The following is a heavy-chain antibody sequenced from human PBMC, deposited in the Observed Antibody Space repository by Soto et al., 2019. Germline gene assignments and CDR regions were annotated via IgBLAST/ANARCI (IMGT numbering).Heavy chain of an antibody. CDR2: IYWGSNRI. CDR3: TKDVTAGGADV. D-gene: IGHD2-21*01. J-gene: IGHJ6*04. Sequence: EVQLVESGGGLVQPGGSLTLSCVASGSTFEDYAMHWVRQAPGKGLEWVAGIYWGSNRIGYADSVKGQFATSRDNAKRSLYLQMNSLTGDDTAFYYCTKDVTAGGADVWGKGTMVTVSS. CDR1: GSTFEDYA. V-gene: IGHV3-9*01.